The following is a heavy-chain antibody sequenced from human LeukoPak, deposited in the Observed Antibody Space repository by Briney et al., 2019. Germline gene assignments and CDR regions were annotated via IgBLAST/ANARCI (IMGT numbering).Heavy chain of an antibody. D-gene: IGHD4-17*01. CDR2: ISGSGGST. J-gene: IGHJ4*02. CDR1: GFTFSSYA. Sequence: GGSLRLSCAASGFTFSSYAMSWVRQAPGKELEWVSAISGSGGSTYYADSVKGRFTISRDNSKNTLYLQMNSLRAEDTAVYYCATNTVKAYFDYWGQGTLVTVSS. CDR3: ATNTVKAYFDY. V-gene: IGHV3-23*01.